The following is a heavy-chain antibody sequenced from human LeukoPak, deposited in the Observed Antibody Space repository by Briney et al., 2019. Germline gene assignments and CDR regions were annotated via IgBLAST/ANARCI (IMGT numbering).Heavy chain of an antibody. J-gene: IGHJ4*02. CDR2: IKQDGSEK. V-gene: IGHV3-7*04. CDR1: GFSFSTYW. CDR3: ARDHSSSWYGSWLY. D-gene: IGHD6-13*01. Sequence: GGSLRLSCAASGFSFSTYWMSWVRQAPGTGLEWVANIKQDGSEKYYVEYVKGRFTISRDNAKNSLYLQMNSLRAEDTAVYYCARDHSSSWYGSWLYWGQGTLVTVSS.